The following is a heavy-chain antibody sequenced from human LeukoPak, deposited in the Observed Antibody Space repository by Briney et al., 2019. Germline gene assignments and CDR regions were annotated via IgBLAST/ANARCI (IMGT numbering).Heavy chain of an antibody. Sequence: SETLSLTCSVSGVSISPEFWSWIRQPAGKGLEWIGRIFSSGSTNYNPSLKSRVNMSIDSSKNQLSLRLNSVTAADTAVYYCARDLKGVYFDYWGPGILVTVSS. J-gene: IGHJ4*02. CDR1: GVSISPEF. V-gene: IGHV4-4*07. CDR2: IFSSGST. CDR3: ARDLKGVYFDY. D-gene: IGHD3-10*01.